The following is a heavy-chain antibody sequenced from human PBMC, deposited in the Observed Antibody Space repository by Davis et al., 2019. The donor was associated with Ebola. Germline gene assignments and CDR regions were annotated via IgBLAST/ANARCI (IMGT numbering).Heavy chain of an antibody. CDR1: GFHLRAYG. V-gene: IGHV3-30*02. J-gene: IGHJ4*02. CDR3: ARGYGDHCDH. D-gene: IGHD7-27*01. Sequence: GGSLRLSCAGSGFHLRAYGMHWVRQAPGKGLEWLAYIGYDGSTKYNVDSVKGRYIISKDDSRNTIYLQINSLTVEDTAIFYCARGYGDHCDHWGQGTPVTVTS. CDR2: IGYDGSTK.